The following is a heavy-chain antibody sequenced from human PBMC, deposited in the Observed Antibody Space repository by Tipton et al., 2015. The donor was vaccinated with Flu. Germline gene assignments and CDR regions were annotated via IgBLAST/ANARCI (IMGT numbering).Heavy chain of an antibody. V-gene: IGHV3-23*01. CDR3: ARVSLVGARARGAFDI. CDR2: ISGSGGST. J-gene: IGHJ3*02. Sequence: SLRLSCAASGFTFSSYAMSWVRQAPGKGLEWVSAISGSGGSTYYADSVKGRFTISRDNSKNTLYLQMNSLRAEDTAVYYCARVSLVGARARGAFDIWGQGTMVTVSS. D-gene: IGHD1-26*01. CDR1: GFTFSSYA.